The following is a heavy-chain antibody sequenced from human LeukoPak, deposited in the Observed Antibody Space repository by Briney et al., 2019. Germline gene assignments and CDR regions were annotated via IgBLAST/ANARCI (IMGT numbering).Heavy chain of an antibody. V-gene: IGHV1-69*13. CDR1: GGTFSSYA. D-gene: IGHD3-22*01. CDR2: IIPIFGTA. Sequence: SVKVSCKASGGTFSSYAISWVRQAPGQGLEWMGGIIPIFGTANYAQKFQGRVTITADESTSTAYMELSSLRSEDTAVYYCARIWAYYDSSGYYPRWGQGTLATVSS. CDR3: ARIWAYYDSSGYYPR. J-gene: IGHJ4*02.